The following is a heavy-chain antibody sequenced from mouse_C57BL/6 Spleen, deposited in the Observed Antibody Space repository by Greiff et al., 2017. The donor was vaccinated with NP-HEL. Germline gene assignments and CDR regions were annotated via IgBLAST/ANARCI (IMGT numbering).Heavy chain of an antibody. V-gene: IGHV5-16*01. Sequence: EVQVVESEGGLVQPGSSMKLSCTASGFTFSDYYMAWVRQVPEKGLEWVANINYDGSSTYYLDSLKSRFIISRDNAKNILYLQMSSLKSEDTATYYCARDDGYSAWFAYWGQETLVTVSA. CDR1: GFTFSDYY. D-gene: IGHD2-3*01. CDR3: ARDDGYSAWFAY. CDR2: INYDGSST. J-gene: IGHJ3*01.